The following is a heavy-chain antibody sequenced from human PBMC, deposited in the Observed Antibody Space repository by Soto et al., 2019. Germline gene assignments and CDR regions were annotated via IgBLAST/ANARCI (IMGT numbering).Heavy chain of an antibody. CDR3: ARRVVVPAAIVPAPQKYYYYYGMDV. CDR2: IYYSGST. Sequence: SETLSLTCTVSGGSISSSSYYWGWIRQPPGKGLEWIGSIYYSGSTYYNPSLKSRVTISVDTSKNQFSLKLSSVTAADTAVYYCARRVVVPAAIVPAPQKYYYYYGMDVWGQGTTVTVSS. D-gene: IGHD2-2*01. J-gene: IGHJ6*02. CDR1: GGSISSSSYY. V-gene: IGHV4-39*01.